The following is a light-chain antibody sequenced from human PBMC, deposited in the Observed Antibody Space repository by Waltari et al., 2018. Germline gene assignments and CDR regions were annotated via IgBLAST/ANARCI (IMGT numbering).Light chain of an antibody. Sequence: SYVVTQPPSVSVAPGETATITCGGANIGTYSVHWYQQMAGQAPVLVIFYDRDRPSGIPDRFSGSNSGNTATLTISRVEAGDEARYYCHVWHPHVDPGVFGTGTEVTVL. J-gene: IGLJ1*01. CDR3: HVWHPHVDPGV. V-gene: IGLV3-21*04. CDR2: YDR. CDR1: NIGTYS.